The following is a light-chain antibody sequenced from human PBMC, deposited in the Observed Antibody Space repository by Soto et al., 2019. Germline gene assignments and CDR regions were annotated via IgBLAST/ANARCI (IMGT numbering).Light chain of an antibody. CDR2: SAS. CDR1: QSVSSSE. J-gene: IGKJ4*01. V-gene: IGKV3-20*01. Sequence: EIVLTQSPGTLSLSPGERATLSCRASQSVSSSELAWYQQKPDQAPRLLVYSASSRATGIPDRFSGSGSGTDFTLTISRREPEDFAVYYCQHYGSSSPLPFGGGTKVEIK. CDR3: QHYGSSSPLP.